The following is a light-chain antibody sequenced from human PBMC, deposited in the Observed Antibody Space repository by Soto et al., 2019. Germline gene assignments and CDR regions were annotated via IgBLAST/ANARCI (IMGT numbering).Light chain of an antibody. CDR3: QQYGSSPPWT. V-gene: IGKV3-20*01. CDR1: QGIGDT. CDR2: GAS. J-gene: IGKJ1*01. Sequence: EVVMRQSPATLSVSPGECATLSCSASQGIGDTLAWYQHKPGQTPRLLIYGASSRATGIPDRFSGSGSGTDFTLTISRLEPEDFAVYYCQQYGSSPPWTCGQGTKGDIK.